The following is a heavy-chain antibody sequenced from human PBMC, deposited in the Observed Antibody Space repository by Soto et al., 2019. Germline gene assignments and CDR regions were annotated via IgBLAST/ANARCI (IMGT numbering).Heavy chain of an antibody. CDR2: IYHSGST. V-gene: IGHV4-30-2*01. CDR3: AREVVAATEDWFDP. CDR1: GGSISSGGYS. Sequence: SETLSLTCAVSGGSISSGGYSWSWIRQPPGKGLEWIGYIYHSGSTYYNPSLKSRVTISVDRSKNQFSLKLSSVTAADTAVYYCAREVVAATEDWFDPWGQGTLVTVSS. J-gene: IGHJ5*02. D-gene: IGHD2-15*01.